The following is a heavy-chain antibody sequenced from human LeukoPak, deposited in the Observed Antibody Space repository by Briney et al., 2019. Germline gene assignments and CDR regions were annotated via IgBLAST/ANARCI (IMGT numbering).Heavy chain of an antibody. V-gene: IGHV4-59*01. CDR1: GGSISSYY. J-gene: IGHJ6*03. CDR3: ARVSWSPGTSYYYMDV. Sequence: SETLSLTCTASGGSISSYYWSWIRQPPGKGLEWIGYIYYSGSTNYNPSLKSRVTISVDTSKNQFSLKLSSVTAADTAVYYCARVSWSPGTSYYYMDVWGKGTTVTVSS. CDR2: IYYSGST. D-gene: IGHD1-1*01.